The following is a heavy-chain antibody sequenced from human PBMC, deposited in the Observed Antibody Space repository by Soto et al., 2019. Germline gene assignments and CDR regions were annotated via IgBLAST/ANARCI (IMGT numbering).Heavy chain of an antibody. D-gene: IGHD3-3*01. J-gene: IGHJ6*02. CDR3: ARDSLYYDFWSGFKRDYYYYGMDV. CDR1: GFTFTDYW. CDR2: INSDGSRT. Sequence: GGSLRLSCAASGFTFTDYWTHWVRQAPGKGLVWVSRINSDGSRTSYADSVTGRFTISRDNAKNSLYLQMNSLRAEDTAVYYCARDSLYYDFWSGFKRDYYYYGMDVWGQGTTVTVSS. V-gene: IGHV3-74*01.